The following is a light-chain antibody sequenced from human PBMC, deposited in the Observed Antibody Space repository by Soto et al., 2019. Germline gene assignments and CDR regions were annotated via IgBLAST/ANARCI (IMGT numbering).Light chain of an antibody. CDR2: VAS. Sequence: DIQMTQSPSSLSASVGDRVTITCRASQGISNYLAWYQQKPGTVPKLLIYVASTLQSGVPSRFSGSGSGTDFTLTISSLQPEDVATYYCQKYNSAPWTFGQGAKVEIK. CDR1: QGISNY. CDR3: QKYNSAPWT. V-gene: IGKV1-27*01. J-gene: IGKJ1*01.